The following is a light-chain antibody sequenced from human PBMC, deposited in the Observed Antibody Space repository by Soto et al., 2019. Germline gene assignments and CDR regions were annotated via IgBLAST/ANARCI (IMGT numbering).Light chain of an antibody. CDR2: DNA. V-gene: IGLV1-40*01. CDR3: QSYDSSMTAVA. Sequence: QSVLTQPPSVSGAPVQRVTISCTGSSSNIGAGYDVHWYRQLPGTAPKLLIYDNANRPSGVPDRFSGSKSDTSASLAITGLQAEDEADYYCQSYDSSMTAVAFGGGTKLTVL. CDR1: SSNIGAGYD. J-gene: IGLJ2*01.